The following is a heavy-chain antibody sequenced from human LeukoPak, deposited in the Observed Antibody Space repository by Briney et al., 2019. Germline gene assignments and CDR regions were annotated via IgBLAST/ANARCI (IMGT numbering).Heavy chain of an antibody. CDR2: IYYSGST. V-gene: IGHV4-59*11. J-gene: IGHJ5*02. Sequence: SETLSLTCTVSGGSISSHYWSWIRQPPGKGLEWIGYIYYSGSTNYNPSLKSRVTISVDTSKNQFSLKLSSVTAADTAVYYSARDAIAVAGTRWFDPWGQGTLVTVSS. D-gene: IGHD6-19*01. CDR1: GGSISSHY. CDR3: ARDAIAVAGTRWFDP.